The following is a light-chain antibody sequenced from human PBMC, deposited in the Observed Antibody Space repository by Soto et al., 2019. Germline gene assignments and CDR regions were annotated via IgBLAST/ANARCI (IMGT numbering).Light chain of an antibody. CDR2: DVS. J-gene: IGLJ1*01. CDR3: CSYSGSYSLYV. CDR1: SSDVGGYNY. Sequence: SALPQFRSVSGSPGPSVPISCTEKSSDVGGYNYVSWYQQHPGKAPKLMIYDVSKRPSGVPDRFSGSKSGNTASLTISGLQAEDEADYYCCSYSGSYSLYVCATGTKVTVL. V-gene: IGLV2-11*01.